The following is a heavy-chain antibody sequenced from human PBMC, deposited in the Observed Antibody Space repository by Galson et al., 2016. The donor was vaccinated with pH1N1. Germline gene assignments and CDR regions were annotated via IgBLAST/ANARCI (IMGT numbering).Heavy chain of an antibody. Sequence: SLRLSCAASGFAFSNYAMSWVRQAPGKGLEWVSATSGSGGTTYFAASARCRFTVSRDHSKNTLCLQMSSLRAEDTGVYYCAKDLGDNIWGSYRPGDWSLGTLVTVSS. J-gene: IGHJ4*02. V-gene: IGHV3-23*01. CDR3: AKDLGDNIWGSYRPGD. CDR2: TSGSGGTT. D-gene: IGHD3-16*02. CDR1: GFAFSNYA.